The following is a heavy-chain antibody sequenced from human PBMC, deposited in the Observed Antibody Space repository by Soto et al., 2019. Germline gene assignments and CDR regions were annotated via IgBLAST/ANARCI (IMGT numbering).Heavy chain of an antibody. CDR1: GGTFNTYA. J-gene: IGHJ4*02. Sequence: QVQLVQSGAEMKKPGSSVKVSCQSTGGTFNTYAMNWVRQSPGQGPEWMGDISPMLGAANYAPKFQGRVTITADESTGTSYMQLRSLTSEDTALHFCAREVQVHTPAFVYWGQGTLVTVSS. V-gene: IGHV1-69*19. CDR3: AREVQVHTPAFVY. CDR2: ISPMLGAA. D-gene: IGHD2-15*01.